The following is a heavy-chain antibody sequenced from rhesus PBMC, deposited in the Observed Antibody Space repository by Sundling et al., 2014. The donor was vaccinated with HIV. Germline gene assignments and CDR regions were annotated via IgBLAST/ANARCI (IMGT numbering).Heavy chain of an antibody. CDR3: AREGIMNTVTTGYFEL. CDR2: IYTDGNN. J-gene: IGHJ2*01. D-gene: IGHD4-23*01. CDR1: GGSISGGFG. V-gene: IGHV4-76*01. Sequence: VQLQESGPGLVKPSETLSLTCAVSGGSISGGFGWNWIRQPPGKGLEWIGSIYTDGNNYLNASLRSRVTLSVDTSQSQFSLKLNSVTAADTALYFCAREGIMNTVTTGYFELWGPGTPIIISS.